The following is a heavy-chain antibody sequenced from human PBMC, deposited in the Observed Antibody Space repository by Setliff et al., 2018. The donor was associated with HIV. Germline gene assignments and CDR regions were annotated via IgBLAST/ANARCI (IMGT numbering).Heavy chain of an antibody. CDR3: TTVNYYDSSGFYFDY. V-gene: IGHV3-15*01. D-gene: IGHD3-22*01. J-gene: IGHJ4*02. Sequence: GSLRLSCAASGFTFSHAWMSWVRQAPGKGLEWVGRIKSKTDGGTTDYAAPVKGRFTISRDDSKNTLYLQMNSLKTEDTAVYYCTTVNYYDSSGFYFDYWGQGTLVTVSS. CDR1: GFTFSHAW. CDR2: IKSKTDGGTT.